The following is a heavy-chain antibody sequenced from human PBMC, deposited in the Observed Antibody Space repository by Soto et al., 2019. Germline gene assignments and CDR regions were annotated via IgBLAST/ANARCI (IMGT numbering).Heavy chain of an antibody. J-gene: IGHJ6*02. CDR2: ISCSSSYI. V-gene: IGHV3-21*01. CDR3: ARVVDYCDPYYYYGMDV. CDR1: GFTFSSYS. D-gene: IGHD3-22*01. Sequence: EVQLVESGGGLVKPGGSLRLSCAASGFTFSSYSMNWVRQAPGKGLEWVSSISCSSSYIYYADSVKGRFTISRDNAKYSLYLQMNSLRAEDTAVYYCARVVDYCDPYYYYGMDVWGQGTTVTVSS.